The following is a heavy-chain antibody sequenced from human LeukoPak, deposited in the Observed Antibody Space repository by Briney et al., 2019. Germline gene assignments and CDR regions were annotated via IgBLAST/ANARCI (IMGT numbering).Heavy chain of an antibody. CDR1: GFTFDDYA. D-gene: IGHD3-10*01. CDR2: ISWNSGSI. Sequence: GRSLRLSCAASGFTFDDYAMHWVRQAPGKGLEWVSGISWNSGSIGYVDSVKGRFTISRDNAKNSLYLQMNSLRAEDTAVYYCARAKSLFDSWGQGTLVTVSS. V-gene: IGHV3-9*01. J-gene: IGHJ4*02. CDR3: ARAKSLFDS.